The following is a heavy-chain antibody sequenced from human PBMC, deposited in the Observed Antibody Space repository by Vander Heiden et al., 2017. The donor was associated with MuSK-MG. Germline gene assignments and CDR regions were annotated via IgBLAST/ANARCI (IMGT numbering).Heavy chain of an antibody. CDR3: AKEGYTSCGVVIPFDY. V-gene: IGHV3-9*01. Sequence: EVQLVESGGGLVQPGRSLRLSCAASGFTFDDYAMHWVRQAPGKGLEWVSGISWNSGSIGYADSVKGRFTISRDNAKNSLYLQMNSLRAEDTALYYCAKEGYTSCGVVIPFDYWGQGTLVTVSS. D-gene: IGHD3-3*01. CDR1: GFTFDDYA. CDR2: ISWNSGSI. J-gene: IGHJ4*02.